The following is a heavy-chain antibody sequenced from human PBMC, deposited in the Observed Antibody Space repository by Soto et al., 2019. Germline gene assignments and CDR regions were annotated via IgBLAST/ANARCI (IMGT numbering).Heavy chain of an antibody. J-gene: IGHJ4*02. D-gene: IGHD2-15*01. Sequence: SETLSLTCAVYGGSVSGYFWSWIRQPPGKGLEWIGEINHSGTTSYSPSLDSRVTTSVDTSKNQFSLRLSSVTAADTAIYYCARRHCSDSYCSYFDYWGRGTLVPVS. CDR1: GGSVSGYF. CDR3: ARRHCSDSYCSYFDY. CDR2: INHSGTT. V-gene: IGHV4-34*01.